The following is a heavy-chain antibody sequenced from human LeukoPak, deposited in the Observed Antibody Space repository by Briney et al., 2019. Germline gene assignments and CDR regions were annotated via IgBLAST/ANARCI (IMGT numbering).Heavy chain of an antibody. CDR2: IKSDGSYI. CDR1: GFTFSSYA. D-gene: IGHD6-19*01. Sequence: GGSLRLSCAASGFTFSSYAMSWVRQAPGKGPVWVSRIKSDGSYITYADSVKGRFIISRDNAENTLYLQMNSLRVDDTAVYYCATGDSGWYNYWGQGTLVTVSA. V-gene: IGHV3-74*03. J-gene: IGHJ4*02. CDR3: ATGDSGWYNY.